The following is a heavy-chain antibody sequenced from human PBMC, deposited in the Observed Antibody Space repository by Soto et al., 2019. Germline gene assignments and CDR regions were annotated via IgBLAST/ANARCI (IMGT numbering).Heavy chain of an antibody. V-gene: IGHV3-53*01. CDR2: INSGGNT. CDR3: ARGAIYCSGGSCYPVY. D-gene: IGHD2-15*01. CDR1: GFGVSNNY. Sequence: GGSLRLSCAASGFGVSNNYMSWVRQAPGKGLEWVSAINSGGNTYYADSVKGRFTISRDNAKNSLYLQMNSLRAEDTALYYCARGAIYCSGGSCYPVYWGQGTLVTVSS. J-gene: IGHJ4*02.